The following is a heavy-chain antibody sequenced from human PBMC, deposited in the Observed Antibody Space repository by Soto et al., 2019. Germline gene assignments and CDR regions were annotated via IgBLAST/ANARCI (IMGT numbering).Heavy chain of an antibody. CDR1: GFTFSSYG. J-gene: IGHJ4*02. Sequence: VQLLESGGDVVQPGRSLRLSCAASGFTFSSYGMHWVRQAPGKGLEWVAVISYDAFNKYYADSVKGRFTISRDNSKNTLYLQMNSVRAEDTAVYYCATDVFTDYLQVSTDYWGQGTLLTVSS. CDR2: ISYDAFNK. CDR3: ATDVFTDYLQVSTDY. V-gene: IGHV3-30*03. D-gene: IGHD4-17*01.